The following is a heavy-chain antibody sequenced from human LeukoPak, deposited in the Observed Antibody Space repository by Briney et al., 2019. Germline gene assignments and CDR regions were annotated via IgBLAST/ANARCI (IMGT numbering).Heavy chain of an antibody. V-gene: IGHV4-34*01. J-gene: IGHJ5*02. CDR3: ASHIETTVTMNTHYNWFDP. Sequence: SETLSLTCAVYGGSFSGYYWSWIRQPPGKGLEWIGEINHSGSTNYNPSLKSRVTISVDTSKNQFSLKLSSVTAADTAVYYCASHIETTVTMNTHYNWFDPWGQGTLVTVSS. D-gene: IGHD4-17*01. CDR2: INHSGST. CDR1: GGSFSGYY.